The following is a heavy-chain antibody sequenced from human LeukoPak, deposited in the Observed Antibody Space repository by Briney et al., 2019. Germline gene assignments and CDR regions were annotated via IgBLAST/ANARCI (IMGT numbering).Heavy chain of an antibody. CDR1: GGSISSHY. Sequence: SETLSLTCTVSGGSISSHYWSWIRQLPGKGLEWIGYIYYSGSTNYNPSLKSRVTISVDTSKNQFSLKLSSVTAADTAVYYCARYSSSPGRYYYYYMDVWGKGTTVTVSS. CDR2: IYYSGST. CDR3: ARYSSSPGRYYYYYMDV. J-gene: IGHJ6*03. D-gene: IGHD6-13*01. V-gene: IGHV4-59*11.